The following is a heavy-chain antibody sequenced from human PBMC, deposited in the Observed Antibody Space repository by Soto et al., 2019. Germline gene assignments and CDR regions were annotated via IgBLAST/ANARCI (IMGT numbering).Heavy chain of an antibody. J-gene: IGHJ5*02. Sequence: SETLSLTCTVSGGSISSYYWSWIRQPPWKGLEWIGYIYYSGSTNYNPSLKSRVTISVDTSKNQFSLKLSSVTAADTAVYYCARAIDSAYYDILTGYYPFDPWGQGTLVTVSS. CDR2: IYYSGST. CDR1: GGSISSYY. V-gene: IGHV4-59*01. D-gene: IGHD3-9*01. CDR3: ARAIDSAYYDILTGYYPFDP.